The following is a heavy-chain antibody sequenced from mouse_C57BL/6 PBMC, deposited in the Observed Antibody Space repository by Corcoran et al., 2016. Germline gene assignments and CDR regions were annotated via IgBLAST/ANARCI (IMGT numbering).Heavy chain of an antibody. Sequence: DVQLQESGPGLVKPSQSLSLTCSVTGYSITSGYYWNWIRQFPGNKLEWMGYISYDGSNNYNPSLKNRISITRDTSKNQFFLKLNSVTTEDTATYYCARAHYDYVSFDYWGQGTTLTVSS. CDR1: GYSITSGYY. D-gene: IGHD2-4*01. J-gene: IGHJ2*01. CDR2: ISYDGSN. V-gene: IGHV3-6*01. CDR3: ARAHYDYVSFDY.